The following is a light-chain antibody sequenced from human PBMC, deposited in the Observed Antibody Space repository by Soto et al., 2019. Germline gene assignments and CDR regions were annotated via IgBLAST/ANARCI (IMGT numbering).Light chain of an antibody. CDR2: AAS. CDR3: QQYNTFST. V-gene: IGKV1-39*01. J-gene: IGKJ1*01. Sequence: DIQMTQSPSSLSASVGDRVTIPCRASQSIGSHLNWYQQKPGKAPKFLIYAASSLQSGVPSRFSGSGSGTESTLTISSLQPDDFATYYCQQYNTFSTFGQGTKVDIK. CDR1: QSIGSH.